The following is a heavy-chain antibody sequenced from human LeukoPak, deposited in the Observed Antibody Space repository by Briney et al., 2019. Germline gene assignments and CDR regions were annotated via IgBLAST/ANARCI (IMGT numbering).Heavy chain of an antibody. CDR1: GGSFSGYY. CDR2: IKHSGST. D-gene: IGHD3-10*01. Sequence: SETLSLTCAVSGGSFSGYYLSWIRQPPGKGLELIGEIKHSGSTNYNPSLKSRVSISVDTSKNQFSLKLNSVTAADTAVYYCARGGGTGRSITMIRGVRGVYYMDVWGKGTTVTISS. J-gene: IGHJ6*03. CDR3: ARGGGTGRSITMIRGVRGVYYMDV. V-gene: IGHV4-34*01.